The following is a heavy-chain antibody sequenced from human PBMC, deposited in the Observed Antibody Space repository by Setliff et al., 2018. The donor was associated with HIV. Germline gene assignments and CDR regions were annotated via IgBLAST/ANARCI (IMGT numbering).Heavy chain of an antibody. CDR3: VRGTLDY. CDR2: MNTDGSST. J-gene: IGHJ4*02. CDR1: GFTFSSYW. V-gene: IGHV3-74*01. Sequence: GGSLRLSCAASGFTFSSYWMHWVRQAPGKGLVWVFGMNTDGSSTRYADSVKGRFTISRDNAKNMLYLQMNSLSADDTAVYYCVRGTLDYWGPGTLVTVSS.